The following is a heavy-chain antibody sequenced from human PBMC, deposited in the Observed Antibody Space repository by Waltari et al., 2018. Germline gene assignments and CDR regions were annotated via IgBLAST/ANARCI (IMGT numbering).Heavy chain of an antibody. CDR3: ARAVDVADY. J-gene: IGHJ4*02. CDR2: IKQDGSAK. CDR1: GFTFSSYW. D-gene: IGHD5-12*01. Sequence: EIQVVESGGGLVQPGGSLRLSCAASGFTFSSYWMSWVRQAPGKGLEWVAHIKQDGSAKFYLDSVKGRFTISRDNAKNTLYLQMNSLRAEDTALYYCARAVDVADYWGQGTLVTVSS. V-gene: IGHV3-7*01.